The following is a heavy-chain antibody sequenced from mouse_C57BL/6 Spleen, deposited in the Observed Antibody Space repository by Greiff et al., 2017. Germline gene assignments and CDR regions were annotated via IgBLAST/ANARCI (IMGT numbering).Heavy chain of an antibody. J-gene: IGHJ1*03. V-gene: IGHV1-55*01. CDR2: IYPGSGST. CDR3: ARYAGGYFDV. CDR1: GYTFTSYW. Sequence: QVQLKQSGAELVKPGASVKMSCKASGYTFTSYWITWVKQRPGQGLEWIGDIYPGSGSTNYNEKFKSKATLTVDTSSSTAYMQLSSLTSEDSAVYYCARYAGGYFDVWGTGTTVTVSS. D-gene: IGHD6-5*01.